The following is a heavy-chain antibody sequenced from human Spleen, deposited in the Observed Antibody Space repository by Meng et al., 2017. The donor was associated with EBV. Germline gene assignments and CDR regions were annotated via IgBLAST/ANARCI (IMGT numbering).Heavy chain of an antibody. D-gene: IGHD2-8*01. J-gene: IGHJ3*01. Sequence: EVQLVGSGGGLVQPGGSLRFSCSASGFTFSSYWMHWVRQAPGKGLVWVSRINTDGSSTSYADSVKGRFSVSRDNVKNTVDLQMNSLRAEDTAVYYCATNKMVYWGQGTKVTVSS. CDR1: GFTFSSYW. CDR2: INTDGSST. CDR3: ATNKMVY. V-gene: IGHV3-74*01.